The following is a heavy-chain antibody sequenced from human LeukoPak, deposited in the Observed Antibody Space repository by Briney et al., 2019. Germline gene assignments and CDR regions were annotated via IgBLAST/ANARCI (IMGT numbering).Heavy chain of an antibody. J-gene: IGHJ2*01. V-gene: IGHV4-34*01. CDR2: INHSGST. CDR3: ASQQLWLGDWYFDL. CDR1: GVSFSGYY. D-gene: IGHD5-18*01. Sequence: SETLSLTRAVYGVSFSGYYWSWLRQPPGKGLEWIGEINHSGSTNYNPSLKSRVTISVDTSKNQFSLKLSSVTAADTAVYYCASQQLWLGDWYFDLWGRGTLVTVSS.